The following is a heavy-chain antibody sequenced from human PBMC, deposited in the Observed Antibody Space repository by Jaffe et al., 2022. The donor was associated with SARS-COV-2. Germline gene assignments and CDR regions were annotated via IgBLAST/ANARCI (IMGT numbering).Heavy chain of an antibody. CDR2: IYYSGST. D-gene: IGHD2-15*01. CDR3: ARAVVVAATPNWSYYYGMDV. V-gene: IGHV4-59*01. J-gene: IGHJ6*02. CDR1: GGSISSYY. Sequence: QVQLQESGPGLVKPSETLSLTCTVSGGSISSYYWSWIRQPPGKGLEWIGYIYYSGSTNYNPSLKSRVTISVDTSKNQFSLKLSSVTAADTAVYYCARAVVVAATPNWSYYYGMDVWGQGTTVTVSS.